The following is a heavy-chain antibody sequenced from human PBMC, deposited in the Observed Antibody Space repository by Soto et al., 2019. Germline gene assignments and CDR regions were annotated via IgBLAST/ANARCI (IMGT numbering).Heavy chain of an antibody. J-gene: IGHJ4*02. V-gene: IGHV4-59*01. CDR3: ARAHPHSYGVYYFDY. CDR2: IYSSGST. D-gene: IGHD5-18*01. CDR1: GGSISNYY. Sequence: QVQLQESGPGLVKPSETLSLTCTVSGGSISNYYWNWIRQSPGKGLGWIGYIYSSGSTHYNPSLQNRVTISIDTSKNQVSLKVNSVTAADTAVYYCARAHPHSYGVYYFDYWGQGTPVTVSS.